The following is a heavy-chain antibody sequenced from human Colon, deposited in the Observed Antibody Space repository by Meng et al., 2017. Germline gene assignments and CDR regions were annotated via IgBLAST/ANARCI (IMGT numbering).Heavy chain of an antibody. V-gene: IGHV4-38-2*02. J-gene: IGHJ4*02. CDR2: IYQSGST. Sequence: SETLSLTCSLSGHSISSGYYWGWIRQPPGKGLEWIGNIYQSGSTYYNPSLKSRVTISVDTSRNQFSLKVTSVTAADTAVYYCARGRGYWGQGT. CDR3: ARGRGY. CDR1: GHSISSGYY.